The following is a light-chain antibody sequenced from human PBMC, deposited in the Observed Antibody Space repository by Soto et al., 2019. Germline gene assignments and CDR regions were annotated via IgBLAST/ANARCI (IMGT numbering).Light chain of an antibody. Sequence: DIQMTQSPSSLSASVGDRVTITCQARQDIKHYLNWYQQKPGKAPNLLIYDTSVLETGVPSRFSGSKSGADFTLTISSLQPEDVATYYCQQYDNLPITFGQGTRLEIK. V-gene: IGKV1-33*01. J-gene: IGKJ5*01. CDR2: DTS. CDR3: QQYDNLPIT. CDR1: QDIKHY.